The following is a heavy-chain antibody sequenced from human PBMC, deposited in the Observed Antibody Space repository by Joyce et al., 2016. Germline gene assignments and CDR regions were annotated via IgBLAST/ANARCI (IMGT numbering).Heavy chain of an antibody. J-gene: IGHJ5*02. D-gene: IGHD3-10*02. Sequence: EVQLVQSGAEVKKPGEYLRISCKGSGYIFTSRWIRWVRQMPGKGREWTGRIDPRDSYTDYSPSFEVHVTISVDKTISAAYLQWSSRRASDTSIYYCARHVTDWFDPWGQGTLVTVSS. CDR2: IDPRDSYT. V-gene: IGHV5-10-1*03. CDR3: ARHVTDWFDP. CDR1: GYIFTSRW.